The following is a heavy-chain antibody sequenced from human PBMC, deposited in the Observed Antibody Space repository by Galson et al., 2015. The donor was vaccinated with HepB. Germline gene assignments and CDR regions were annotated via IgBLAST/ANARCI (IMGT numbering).Heavy chain of an antibody. D-gene: IGHD3-10*01. J-gene: IGHJ6*02. V-gene: IGHV3-7*05. CDR3: ARVKRGEWYSFYYYGMDV. Sequence: SLRLSCAASEFILSMYWMNWVRQAPGKGLEWVANIKEDGSEKNYVDSVKGRFTIARDNAKNSLYLQMNSLSAEDTAVYYCARVKRGEWYSFYYYGMDVWGRGTTVTVSS. CDR1: EFILSMYW. CDR2: IKEDGSEK.